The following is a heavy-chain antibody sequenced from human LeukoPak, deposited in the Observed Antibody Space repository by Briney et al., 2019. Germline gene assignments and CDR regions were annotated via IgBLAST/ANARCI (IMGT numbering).Heavy chain of an antibody. CDR2: ISYDGSNK. CDR1: GFTFSSYG. CDR3: AKDPGGYFDL. J-gene: IGHJ2*01. V-gene: IGHV3-30*18. Sequence: GGSLRLSCAASGFTFSSYGMHWVRQAPGKGLEWVAVISYDGSNKYYADSVKGRFTISRDNSKNTLYLQMNSLRAEGTAVYYCAKDPGGYFDLWGRGTLVTVSS.